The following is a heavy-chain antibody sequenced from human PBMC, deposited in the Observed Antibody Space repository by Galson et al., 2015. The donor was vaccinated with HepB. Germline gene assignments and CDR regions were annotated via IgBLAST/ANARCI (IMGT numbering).Heavy chain of an antibody. D-gene: IGHD5-18*01. J-gene: IGHJ3*02. CDR2: IFSNDKK. CDR1: GFSLSNARMG. V-gene: IGHV2-26*01. Sequence: PALVKPTQTLTLTCTVSGFSLSNARMGVSWIRQPPGKALEWLAHIFSNDKKSYSTSLKSRLTISKDTSKSQVVLTMTNMDPVDTGTYYCARIVDTADAFDIWGQGTMVTVSS. CDR3: ARIVDTADAFDI.